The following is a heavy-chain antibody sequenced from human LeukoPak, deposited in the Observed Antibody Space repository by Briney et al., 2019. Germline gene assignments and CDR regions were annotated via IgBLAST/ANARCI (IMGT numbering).Heavy chain of an antibody. Sequence: GGSLRLSCAASGFTFSSYWMNWVRQAPGKGLVWVSRIASDGSSTTYADSVKGRFSISRDNAKNTLYLQMNSLRAEDTAVYYCARGMDTVMGGYYYGMDVWGQGTTVTVSS. CDR1: GFTFSSYW. D-gene: IGHD5-18*01. J-gene: IGHJ6*02. V-gene: IGHV3-74*01. CDR2: IASDGSST. CDR3: ARGMDTVMGGYYYGMDV.